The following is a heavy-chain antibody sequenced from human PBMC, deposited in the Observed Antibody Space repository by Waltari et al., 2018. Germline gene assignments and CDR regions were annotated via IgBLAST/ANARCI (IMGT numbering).Heavy chain of an antibody. CDR1: GLNFTTYP. CDR3: AKDRRVGYYMDV. J-gene: IGHJ6*03. CDR2: IVGSCTHT. V-gene: IGHV3-23*01. Sequence: EVHLLESGGGLVQPEGSLRVSCEASGLNFTTYPMTWVRQAPGKGLVWVSTIVGSCTHTYYADSVRGRFTISRDNSKNTLYLQMNSLRVDDTAVYYCAKDRRVGYYMDVWGKGTTVTVSS.